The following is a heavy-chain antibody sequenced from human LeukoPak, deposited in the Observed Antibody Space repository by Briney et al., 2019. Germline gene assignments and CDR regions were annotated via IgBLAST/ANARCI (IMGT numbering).Heavy chain of an antibody. Sequence: PGGSLRLSCAASGFTFSNYAMSWVRQPPGKGLEWVSPIRAGSSNTYYADSVKGRFTVSRDNSKNTLYLQMNSLRAEDTAVYYCAKDSGLYCSGGSCYIDYWGQGTLVTVSS. D-gene: IGHD2-15*01. V-gene: IGHV3-23*01. CDR2: IRAGSSNT. CDR1: GFTFSNYA. J-gene: IGHJ4*02. CDR3: AKDSGLYCSGGSCYIDY.